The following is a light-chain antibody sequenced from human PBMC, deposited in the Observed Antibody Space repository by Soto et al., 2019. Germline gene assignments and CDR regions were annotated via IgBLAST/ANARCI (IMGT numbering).Light chain of an antibody. Sequence: QSVLTQPPSVSAAPGQKVTISCSGSSSNIESNPVSWYRHLPGTVPKLLIHNDDKRPSGIPDRFSGSKSGTSATLGITGLQTGDEADYYCGTLDASLSAGVFGGGTKVTVL. V-gene: IGLV1-51*01. CDR1: SSNIESNP. CDR3: GTLDASLSAGV. CDR2: NDD. J-gene: IGLJ2*01.